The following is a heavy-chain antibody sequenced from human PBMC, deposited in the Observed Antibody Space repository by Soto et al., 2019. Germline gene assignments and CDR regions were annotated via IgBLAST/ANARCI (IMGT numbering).Heavy chain of an antibody. CDR1: GFTLSSYW. Sequence: EVQLVESGGGLVQPGGSLRLSCVDPGFTLSSYWMSWVRQAPVKGLEWVGNIKQDGSEENYVDSVKGRFTIYRDNAKNSMYLQMNSLRVEDTAVYYCARIAASGRGWDVWGQGTTVVVSS. J-gene: IGHJ6*02. D-gene: IGHD6-13*01. CDR2: IKQDGSEE. CDR3: ARIAASGRGWDV. V-gene: IGHV3-7*01.